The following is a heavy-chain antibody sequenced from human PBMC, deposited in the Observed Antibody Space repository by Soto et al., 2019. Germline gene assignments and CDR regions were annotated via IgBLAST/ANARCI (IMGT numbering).Heavy chain of an antibody. CDR2: ISGSGGTT. J-gene: IGHJ4*02. CDR3: AKFFVETGGSSGWPWTFHY. CDR1: GFTFSSYA. Sequence: EVQLLESGGGLVQPGRSLRLSCAASGFTFSSYAMSWVRQAPGKGLEWVSAISGSGGTTYYAASVEGRLTISRDNSKNTLFLQMNSLRAEDTAVYYCAKFFVETGGSSGWPWTFHYWGQGTLVTVSS. D-gene: IGHD6-25*01. V-gene: IGHV3-23*01.